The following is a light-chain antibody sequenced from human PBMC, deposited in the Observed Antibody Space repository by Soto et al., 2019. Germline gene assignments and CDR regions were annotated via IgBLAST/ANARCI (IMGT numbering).Light chain of an antibody. CDR3: QQRRNWL. CDR1: QSISSY. J-gene: IGKJ3*01. CDR2: DAS. V-gene: IGKV3-11*01. Sequence: EIVLTQSPSTLYLSPGERATLSCRASQSISSYLAWYQHKPGQAPRLLIYDASNRATGIPARFSGSGSGTDFTLTISSLEPEDSAVYYCQQRRNWLFGPGTKVDIK.